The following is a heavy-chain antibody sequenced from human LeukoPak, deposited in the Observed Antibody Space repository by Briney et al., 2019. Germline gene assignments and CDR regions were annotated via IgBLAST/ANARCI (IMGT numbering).Heavy chain of an antibody. V-gene: IGHV1-69*05. CDR1: GGTFSSYA. CDR2: IIPIFGTA. CDR3: ATELGYCSSTSCPKDAFDI. Sequence: GASVKVSCKASGGTFSSYAISWVRQAPGQGLEWMGGIIPIFGTANYAQKFQGRVTITTDESTSTAYMELSSLRSEDTAVYYCATELGYCSSTSCPKDAFDIWGQGTMVTVSS. J-gene: IGHJ3*02. D-gene: IGHD2-2*01.